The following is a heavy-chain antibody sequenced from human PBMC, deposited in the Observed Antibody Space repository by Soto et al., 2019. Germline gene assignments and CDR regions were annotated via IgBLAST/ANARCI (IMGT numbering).Heavy chain of an antibody. J-gene: IGHJ4*02. Sequence: EVQLVESGGGLVQPGGSLTLSCAASGFTFGSYWMGWVRQAPGKGLEWVATIKQDGSEKYYMDSVKGRFTISRDNAKKSLYLQMNSLRADDTALYYCVRTRDDYWGQGTLVTVSS. CDR1: GFTFGSYW. V-gene: IGHV3-7*05. CDR3: VRTRDDY. CDR2: IKQDGSEK.